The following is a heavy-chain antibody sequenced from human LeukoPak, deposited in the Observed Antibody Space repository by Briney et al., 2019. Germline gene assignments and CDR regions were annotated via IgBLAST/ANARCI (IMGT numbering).Heavy chain of an antibody. V-gene: IGHV1-46*02. CDR3: ARERRGAAAGPKRVYYYYYMDV. Sequence: ASVKVSCKASGYTFNSYYMHWVRQAPGQGLEWKGIINPSGGSTSYAQKFQGRVTMTRDMSTSTVYMELSSLRSEDTAVYYCARERRGAAAGPKRVYYYYYMDVWGKGTTVTVSS. CDR2: INPSGGST. D-gene: IGHD6-13*01. J-gene: IGHJ6*03. CDR1: GYTFNSYY.